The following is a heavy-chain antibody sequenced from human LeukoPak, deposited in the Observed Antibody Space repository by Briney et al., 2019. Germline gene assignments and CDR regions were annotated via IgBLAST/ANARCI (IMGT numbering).Heavy chain of an antibody. V-gene: IGHV4-39*07. J-gene: IGHJ4*02. CDR1: GGSISSSSYY. D-gene: IGHD5-18*01. Sequence: SETLSLTCTVSGGSISSSSYYWGWIRQPPGKGLEWIGSIYYSGSTYYNPSLKSRVTISVDTSKNQFSLKLSSVTAADTAVYYCARGNSYGYDFDYWGQGTLVTVSS. CDR3: ARGNSYGYDFDY. CDR2: IYYSGST.